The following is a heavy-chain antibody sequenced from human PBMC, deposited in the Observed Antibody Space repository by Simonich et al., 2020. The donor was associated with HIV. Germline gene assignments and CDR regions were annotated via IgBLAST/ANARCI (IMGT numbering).Heavy chain of an antibody. Sequence: ITLRESGPPLVKPTQTLTLTCTFSGFSLSTSGVGVGWIRQPPGKALEWLALINWKDYKSYSPSLKSRLTIPKDTSKNQVVLTMTNMDPVDTATYYCAHLYDSSGYYYVFFQHWGQGTLVTVSS. CDR2: INWKDYK. CDR3: AHLYDSSGYYYVFFQH. J-gene: IGHJ1*01. V-gene: IGHV2-5*01. CDR1: GFSLSTSGVG. D-gene: IGHD3-22*01.